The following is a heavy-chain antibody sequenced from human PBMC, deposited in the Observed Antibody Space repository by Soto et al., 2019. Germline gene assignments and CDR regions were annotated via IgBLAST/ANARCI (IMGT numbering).Heavy chain of an antibody. J-gene: IGHJ4*02. CDR1: GGSISSSSYY. Sequence: SETLSLTCTVSGGSISSSSYYWGWIRQPPGKGLERIGTIYYSGSTYYNPSLMSRVTISVDTSKNQFSLTLSSVTAADTAVYYCAISYYYDSRGYYPVDYWGQGTLVTVSS. V-gene: IGHV4-39*01. D-gene: IGHD3-22*01. CDR2: IYYSGST. CDR3: AISYYYDSRGYYPVDY.